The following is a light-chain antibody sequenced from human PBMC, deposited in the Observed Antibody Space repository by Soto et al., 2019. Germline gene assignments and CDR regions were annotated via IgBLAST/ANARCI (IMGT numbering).Light chain of an antibody. CDR1: SSNIGSNY. Sequence: QSVLTQPPSASGTPXQRVTIXCSGSSSNIGSNYVYWYQQLPGTVPQLLIYRNSERPSGVPDRFSGSKSGTSASLAISGLRSEDEADYYCAAWDDSLSGVVFGGGTKLTVL. CDR3: AAWDDSLSGVV. J-gene: IGLJ2*01. V-gene: IGLV1-47*01. CDR2: RNS.